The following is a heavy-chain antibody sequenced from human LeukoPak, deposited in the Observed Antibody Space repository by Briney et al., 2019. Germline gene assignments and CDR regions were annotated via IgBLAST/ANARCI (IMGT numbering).Heavy chain of an antibody. CDR2: INHSGST. CDR1: GGSISSYY. V-gene: IGHV4-34*01. J-gene: IGHJ4*02. Sequence: SETLSLTCTVSGGSISSYYWSWIRQPPGKGLEWIGEINHSGSTNYNPSLKSRVTISVDTSKNQFSLKLSSVTAADTAVYYCARPRRKIAAAGTHFDYWGQGTLVTVSS. D-gene: IGHD6-13*01. CDR3: ARPRRKIAAAGTHFDY.